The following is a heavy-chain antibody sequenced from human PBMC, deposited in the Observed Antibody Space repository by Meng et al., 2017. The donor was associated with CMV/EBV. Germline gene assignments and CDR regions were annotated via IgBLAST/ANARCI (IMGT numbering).Heavy chain of an antibody. Sequence: QVPLRQWGAGLLKPSETLSVHCAVYGGSFSGYYWSWIRQPPGKGLEWIGEINHSGSTNYNPSLKSRVTISVDTSKNQFSLKLSSVTAADTAVYYCASSLTYPDYWGQGTLVTVSS. CDR3: ASSLTYPDY. J-gene: IGHJ4*02. CDR1: GGSFSGYY. CDR2: INHSGST. V-gene: IGHV4-34*01. D-gene: IGHD2-15*01.